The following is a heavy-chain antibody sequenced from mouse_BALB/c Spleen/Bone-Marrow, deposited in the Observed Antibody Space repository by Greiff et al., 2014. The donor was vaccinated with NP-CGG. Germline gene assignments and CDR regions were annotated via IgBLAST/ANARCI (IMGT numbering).Heavy chain of an antibody. J-gene: IGHJ4*01. CDR3: ARSRVPYFALDY. Sequence: VKLQESGPELVKPGASVKMSCTASGFTFTDYVINWVKQRTGQGLEWIGEIYPGSGDTYYNEKFKAKATLTADKSSNTVHMQLSSLTPEDSVVYFCARSRVPYFALDYWGQGTSVTVSS. CDR2: IYPGSGDT. V-gene: IGHV1-83*01. CDR1: GFTFTDYV.